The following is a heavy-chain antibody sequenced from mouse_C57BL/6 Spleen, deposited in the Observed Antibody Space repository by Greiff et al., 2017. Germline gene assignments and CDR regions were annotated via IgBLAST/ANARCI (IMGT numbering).Heavy chain of an antibody. CDR1: GFSLTSYG. V-gene: IGHV2-5*01. CDR3: AKGDYYGSRGAMDY. Sequence: VQLKESGPGLVQPSQSLSITCTVSGFSLTSYGVHWVRQSPGKGLEWLGVIWRGGSTDYNAAFMSRLSITKDNSKSQVFFKMNSLQADDTAIYYCAKGDYYGSRGAMDYWGQGTSVTVSS. CDR2: IWRGGST. J-gene: IGHJ4*01. D-gene: IGHD1-1*01.